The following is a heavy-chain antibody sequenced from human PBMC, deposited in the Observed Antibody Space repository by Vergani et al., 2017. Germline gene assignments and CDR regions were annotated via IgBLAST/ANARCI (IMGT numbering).Heavy chain of an antibody. CDR2: FSASGGHT. J-gene: IGHJ3*01. CDR1: GFTFSNFA. CDR3: AKDLGKQYQLEPYEAFDV. D-gene: IGHD1-1*01. Sequence: EVQLLESGGHLVQPGMSLRLSCAASGFTFSNFALSWVRQAPGKGLEWVSTFSASGGHTYYADSVAGRFTISRDNSRNTLYLQMNNLRAYDTAVYFCAKDLGKQYQLEPYEAFDVWCHGTMVTVSS. V-gene: IGHV3-23*01.